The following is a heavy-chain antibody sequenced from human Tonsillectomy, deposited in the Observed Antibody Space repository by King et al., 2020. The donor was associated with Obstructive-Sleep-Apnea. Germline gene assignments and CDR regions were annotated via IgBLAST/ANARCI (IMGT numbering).Heavy chain of an antibody. D-gene: IGHD2-8*02. CDR2: ISNVGNNK. J-gene: IGHJ2*01. CDR3: ARLRVAYNDLPL. V-gene: IGHV3-30-3*01. Sequence: VQLVESGGGVVQPGTSVRLSCAASGFTFSTYALHWVRQAPGKGLEWVAGISNVGNNKEYADSVKGRFTITRDNSKNTLYLHMNSLRSADTALYYCARLRVAYNDLPLWGRGTLVTVSS. CDR1: GFTFSTYA.